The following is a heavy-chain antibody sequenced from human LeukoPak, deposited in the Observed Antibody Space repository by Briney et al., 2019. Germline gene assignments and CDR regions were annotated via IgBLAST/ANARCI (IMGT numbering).Heavy chain of an antibody. D-gene: IGHD5-24*01. V-gene: IGHV3-21*01. CDR1: GFTFSGYS. Sequence: GGSLRLSCAASGFTFSGYSMNWVRQAPGKGLEWVSSISSSSSYIYYADSVKGRFTISRDNAKNSLYLQMNSLRAEDTAVYYCARARDGYNLSFDYWGRGTLVTVSS. CDR2: ISSSSSYI. CDR3: ARARDGYNLSFDY. J-gene: IGHJ4*02.